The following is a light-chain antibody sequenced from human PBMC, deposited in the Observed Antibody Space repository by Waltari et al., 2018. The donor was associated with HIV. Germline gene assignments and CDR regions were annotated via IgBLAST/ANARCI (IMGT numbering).Light chain of an antibody. CDR1: KLGDKY. V-gene: IGLV3-1*01. J-gene: IGLJ2*01. Sequence: SYELTQPPSVSVSPGQTASITCSGDKLGDKYACWYQQKPGQSPVLVIYQDSDRPSGIPERFSGSNSGNTATLTISRVEGGDEADYYCQVWDTSSDHPYVVFGGGTKLTVL. CDR3: QVWDTSSDHPYVV. CDR2: QDS.